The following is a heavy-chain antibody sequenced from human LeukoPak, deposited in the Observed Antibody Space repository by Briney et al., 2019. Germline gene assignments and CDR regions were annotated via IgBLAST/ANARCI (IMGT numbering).Heavy chain of an antibody. CDR2: ISSSSSTI. V-gene: IGHV3-48*01. CDR1: GFTFSSYS. D-gene: IGHD6-19*01. J-gene: IGHJ6*03. Sequence: GGSLRLSCAASGFTFSSYSMNWVRQAPGKGLEWVSYISSSSSTIYYADSVKGRFTISRDNAKNSLYLQMNSLRAEDTAVYYCARVYSVAGTYYYYYMDVWGKGTTVTVSS. CDR3: ARVYSVAGTYYYYYMDV.